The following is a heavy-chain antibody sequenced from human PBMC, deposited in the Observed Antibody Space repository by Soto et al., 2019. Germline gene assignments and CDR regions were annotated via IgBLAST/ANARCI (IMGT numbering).Heavy chain of an antibody. CDR1: GLTVSGKKY. V-gene: IGHV3-53*01. CDR2: SYDVDGS. CDR3: ATGHDREHAYDV. J-gene: IGHJ3*01. D-gene: IGHD3-3*01. Sequence: DVQLVESGGGLMQPGESLRLSCAASGLTVSGKKYVAWVRQAPEQGLEWVSASYDVDGSFHADSVKGRFTTSSDSSKNTVYRQMNGLRPDDTAVYYCATGHDREHAYDVWGQGTTVSVSS.